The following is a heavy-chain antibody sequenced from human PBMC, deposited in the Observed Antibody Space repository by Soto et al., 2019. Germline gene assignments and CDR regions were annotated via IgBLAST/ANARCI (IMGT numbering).Heavy chain of an antibody. CDR3: ANPPFGEFALGFDY. CDR1: GFTFSSYA. D-gene: IGHD3-10*01. CDR2: ISGSGGST. Sequence: EVQLLESWGGLVQPGGSLRLSCAASGFTFSSYAMSWVRQAPGKGLEWVSAISGSGGSTYYADSVKGRFTISRDNSKNTLYLQMNSLRAEDTAVYYCANPPFGEFALGFDYWGQGTLVTVSS. V-gene: IGHV3-23*01. J-gene: IGHJ4*02.